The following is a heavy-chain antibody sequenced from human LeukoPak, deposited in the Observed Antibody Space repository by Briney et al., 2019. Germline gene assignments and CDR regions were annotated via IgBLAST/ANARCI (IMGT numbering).Heavy chain of an antibody. D-gene: IGHD2-15*01. V-gene: IGHV1-2*02. J-gene: IGHJ5*02. Sequence: ASVKVSCKASGYTFTGYYMHWVRQAPGQGLEWMGWINPNSGGTNYAQKFQGRVTMTRDTSISTAYMELSRLRSDDTAVYYCARGGCSGGSCYSGTRLRYWFDPWGQGTLVTVSS. CDR1: GYTFTGYY. CDR2: INPNSGGT. CDR3: ARGGCSGGSCYSGTRLRYWFDP.